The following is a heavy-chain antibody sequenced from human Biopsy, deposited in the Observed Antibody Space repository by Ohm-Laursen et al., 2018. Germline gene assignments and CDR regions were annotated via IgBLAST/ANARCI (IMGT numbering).Heavy chain of an antibody. J-gene: IGHJ3*02. D-gene: IGHD6-6*01. CDR1: GFTFSSYA. V-gene: IGHV3-23*01. CDR3: LKGRVGNSCSLDI. Sequence: SLRLSCAASGFTFSSYAMNWVRQAPGKGLAWVSAITVSADTKYYADSERGRFTVSIDNSQNTLYLQMNSLRAEDTAVYYCLKGRVGNSCSLDIWGHGTMVTVSS. CDR2: ITVSADTK.